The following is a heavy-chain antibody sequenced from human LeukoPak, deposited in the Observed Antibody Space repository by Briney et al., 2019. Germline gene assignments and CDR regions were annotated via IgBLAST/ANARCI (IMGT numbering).Heavy chain of an antibody. CDR1: GGTFSSCA. Sequence: SVKVSCKASGGTFSSCAISWVRQAPGQGLEWMGRIIPIFGIANYAQKFQGRVTITADKSTSTAYMELSSLRSEDTAVYYCARAPSRDSSGPYGMDVWGQGTTVTVSS. CDR3: ARAPSRDSSGPYGMDV. V-gene: IGHV1-69*04. D-gene: IGHD3-22*01. J-gene: IGHJ6*02. CDR2: IIPIFGIA.